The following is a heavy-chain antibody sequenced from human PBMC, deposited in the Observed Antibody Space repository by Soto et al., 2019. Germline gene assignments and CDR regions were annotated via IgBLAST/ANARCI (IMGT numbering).Heavy chain of an antibody. V-gene: IGHV4-34*01. D-gene: IGHD3-16*02. CDR2: INHSGST. CDR3: ARRPYEGFGGVIVASFDY. J-gene: IGHJ4*02. Sequence: SETLSLTCAVYGGSFSGYYWSWIRQPPGKGLEWIGEINHSGSTNYNPSLKSRVTISVDTSKNQFSLKLSSVTAADTAVYYCARRPYEGFGGVIVASFDYWGQGTLVTVSS. CDR1: GGSFSGYY.